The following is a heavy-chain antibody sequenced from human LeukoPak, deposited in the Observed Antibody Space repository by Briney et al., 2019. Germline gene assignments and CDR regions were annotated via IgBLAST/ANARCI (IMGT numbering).Heavy chain of an antibody. Sequence: GGSLRLSCAASGFTFSSYEMNGVRVAPGKGLEGVSYISSSGSTRYYADSVKGRFTISRDNAKNSLYLQMNSLRAEDTAVYYCVRASHIVVVTGIPQGYYYYMDVWGKGTTVTVSS. CDR1: GFTFSSYE. CDR3: VRASHIVVVTGIPQGYYYYMDV. CDR2: ISSSGSTR. J-gene: IGHJ6*03. D-gene: IGHD2-21*02. V-gene: IGHV3-48*03.